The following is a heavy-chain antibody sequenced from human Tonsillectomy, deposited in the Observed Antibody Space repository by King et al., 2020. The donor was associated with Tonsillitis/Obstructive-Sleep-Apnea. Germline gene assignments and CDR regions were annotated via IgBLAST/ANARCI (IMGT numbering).Heavy chain of an antibody. CDR2: IHYGGNT. V-gene: IGHV4-59*01. CDR3: ASRHRLAAALDD. Sequence: QLQESGPGLVKPSETLSLSCIVSGASISSYYWSWFRQPPGKGLEWIGYIHYGGNTKYNSSLESRLTISVDTSRNQISLKLTSVTSADTAVYYCASRHRLAAALDDWGQGTLVIVSS. CDR1: GASISSYY. D-gene: IGHD6-13*01. J-gene: IGHJ4*02.